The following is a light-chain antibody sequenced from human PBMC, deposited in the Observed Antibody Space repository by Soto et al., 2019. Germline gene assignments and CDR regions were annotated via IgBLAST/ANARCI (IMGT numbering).Light chain of an antibody. Sequence: DIQMTQSPSSVSASVGDRVTITCRAIQGVSTWLAWYQQKPGKAPNLLIYTASSLQSGVPSRFSGSGSGTDFTLPINGLQPEDFATYYCQQAASFPITFGQGTRLEIK. CDR2: TAS. V-gene: IGKV1-12*01. CDR1: QGVSTW. J-gene: IGKJ5*01. CDR3: QQAASFPIT.